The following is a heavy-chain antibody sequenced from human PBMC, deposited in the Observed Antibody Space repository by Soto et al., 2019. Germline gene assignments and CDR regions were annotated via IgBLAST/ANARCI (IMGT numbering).Heavy chain of an antibody. J-gene: IGHJ4*02. D-gene: IGHD2-21*02. Sequence: QVQLVESGGGVVQPGRSLRLSCAASGFTFSSYGMHWVRQAPGKGLEWVAVISYDGSNTYYADSVKGRFTVSRDKSKNTLYLQVNSRRSDNTAVYYCSKDKVPVVVTAPFYYWGQGTLVTVSS. CDR3: SKDKVPVVVTAPFYY. CDR2: ISYDGSNT. CDR1: GFTFSSYG. V-gene: IGHV3-30*18.